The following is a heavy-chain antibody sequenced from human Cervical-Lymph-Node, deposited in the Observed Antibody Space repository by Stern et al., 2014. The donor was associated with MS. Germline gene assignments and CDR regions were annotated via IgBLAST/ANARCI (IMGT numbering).Heavy chain of an antibody. D-gene: IGHD3-16*01. CDR3: ARSPRTFGGVAYTFDI. Sequence: QVQLVESGAEVRKSGSSVKVSCKASGGSFSSYPITWVRQAPGRGLAWKGGIIPVFAMPNYAQKFQGRVTITADKATTTAYMELSSLRSDDTAVYYCARSPRTFGGVAYTFDIWGQGTMVTVSS. J-gene: IGHJ3*02. CDR1: GGSFSSYP. V-gene: IGHV1-69*17. CDR2: IIPVFAMP.